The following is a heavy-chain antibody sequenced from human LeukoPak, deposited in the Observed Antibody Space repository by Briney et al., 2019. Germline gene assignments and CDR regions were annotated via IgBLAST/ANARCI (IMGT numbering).Heavy chain of an antibody. Sequence: GESLKISCKGSGYSFTSYWIGWVRQMPGKGLEWMGIIYPGDSDTRYSPSFQGQVTISADKSIRTAYLQWSSLKASDTAMYYCARHGFTPTSSMVATDYWGQGPLVTVSS. J-gene: IGHJ4*02. CDR3: ARHGFTPTSSMVATDY. V-gene: IGHV5-51*01. CDR1: GYSFTSYW. CDR2: IYPGDSDT. D-gene: IGHD5-12*01.